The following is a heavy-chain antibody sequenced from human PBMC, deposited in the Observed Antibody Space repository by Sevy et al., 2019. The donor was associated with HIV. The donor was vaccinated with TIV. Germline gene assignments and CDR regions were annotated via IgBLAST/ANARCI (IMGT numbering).Heavy chain of an antibody. D-gene: IGHD3-10*01. Sequence: GGSLRLSCAASGFTFSSYEMNWVRQAPGKGLEWDSYISSSGSTIYYADSVKGRFTISRDNAKNSLYLQMNSLRAEDTAVYYCAREKRRLRDRGVIAGQNWFDPWGQGTLVTVSS. CDR3: AREKRRLRDRGVIAGQNWFDP. CDR1: GFTFSSYE. V-gene: IGHV3-48*03. J-gene: IGHJ5*02. CDR2: ISSSGSTI.